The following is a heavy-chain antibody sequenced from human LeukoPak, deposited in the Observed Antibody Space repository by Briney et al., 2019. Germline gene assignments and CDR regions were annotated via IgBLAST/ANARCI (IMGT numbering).Heavy chain of an antibody. V-gene: IGHV1-2*02. J-gene: IGHJ4*02. CDR1: GYTFTGPY. CDR2: INPNSGGT. D-gene: IGHD5-12*01. Sequence: ASVKVSCKASGYTFTGPYMHWVRQAPGQGLEWMGWINPNSGGTNYAQNFQGRVTMTRDTSFSTAYMEVSSPRSDDAAVYYCARMLNGAYDVWGQGTLVTVSS. CDR3: ARMLNGAYDV.